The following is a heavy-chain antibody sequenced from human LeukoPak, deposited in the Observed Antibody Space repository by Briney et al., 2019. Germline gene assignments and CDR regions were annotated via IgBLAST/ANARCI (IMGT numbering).Heavy chain of an antibody. CDR3: AREGLVDGGDWFDP. J-gene: IGHJ5*02. CDR1: GGTFSSYA. V-gene: IGHV1-69*13. D-gene: IGHD3-16*01. CDR2: IIPIFGTA. Sequence: SVKVSCKASGGTFSSYAISWVRQAPGQGLEWMGGIIPIFGTANYAQKFQGRVTITADESTSTAYMELSSLRSEDTAVYYCAREGLVDGGDWFDPWGQGTLVTVSS.